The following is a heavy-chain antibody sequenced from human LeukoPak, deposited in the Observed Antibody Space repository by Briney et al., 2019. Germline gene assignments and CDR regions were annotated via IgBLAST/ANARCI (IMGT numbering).Heavy chain of an antibody. CDR3: ARGATGWYDY. V-gene: IGHV3-21*01. Sequence: KPGGSVRLSCAASGFTFSSYIMNWVRQAPGKGLEWVSSISSSSSYIYYADSVKGRFTISRDDAKNSLYLQMNSLRAEDTAVYYCARGATGWYDYWGQGTLVTVSS. D-gene: IGHD6-19*01. CDR2: ISSSSSYI. CDR1: GFTFSSYI. J-gene: IGHJ4*02.